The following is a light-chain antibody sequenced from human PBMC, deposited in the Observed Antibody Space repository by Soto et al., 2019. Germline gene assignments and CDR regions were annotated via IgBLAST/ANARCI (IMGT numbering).Light chain of an antibody. J-gene: IGLJ1*01. CDR3: SSWDDRLKGYV. Sequence: QSVLTQPPSASGSPGQSVTISCTGAGTDVGQYNYVSWYQQHPGKAPKLLIHHVSRRPSGVPARFSGSKSGNTASLTVSGLQTEDEADYYCSSWDDRLKGYVFGTGTKVTVL. V-gene: IGLV2-8*01. CDR1: GTDVGQYNY. CDR2: HVS.